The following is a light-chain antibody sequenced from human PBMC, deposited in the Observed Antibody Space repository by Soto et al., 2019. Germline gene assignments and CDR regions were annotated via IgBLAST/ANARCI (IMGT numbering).Light chain of an antibody. J-gene: IGKJ5*01. CDR1: QDINKN. CDR3: QQYESLPLT. CDR2: DAS. Sequence: DIHMTQSRSSLSASVRDRVTITCEASQDINKNLIWYQQKPGKAPKLLIYDASDLETGVPSRFSGSGYGTGFTFTISSLQPEDFATYYCQQYESLPLTFGQGTRLEIK. V-gene: IGKV1-33*01.